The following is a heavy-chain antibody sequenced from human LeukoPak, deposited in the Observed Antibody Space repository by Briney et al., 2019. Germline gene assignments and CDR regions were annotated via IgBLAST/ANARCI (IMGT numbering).Heavy chain of an antibody. CDR1: GGSISSYY. CDR3: ASQPPFDY. V-gene: IGHV4-30-4*01. Sequence: SETLSLTCTVSGGSISSYYWSWIRQPPGKGLEWIGYIYYSGSTYYNPSLKSRVTISVDTSKNQFSLKLSSVTAADTAVYYCASQPPFDYWGQGTLVTVSS. J-gene: IGHJ4*02. D-gene: IGHD1-14*01. CDR2: IYYSGST.